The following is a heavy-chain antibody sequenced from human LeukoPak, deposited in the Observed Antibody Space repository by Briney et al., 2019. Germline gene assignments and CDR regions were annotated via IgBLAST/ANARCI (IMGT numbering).Heavy chain of an antibody. J-gene: IGHJ4*02. CDR1: GFTFSSYG. CDR3: AKDRSIKGPFDY. V-gene: IGHV3-30*02. CDR2: IRYDGSNK. Sequence: GGSLRLSCAASGFTFSSYGMHWVRQAPGKGLGWVAFIRYDGSNKYYADSVKGRFTISRDNSKNTLYLQMNSLRAEDTAVYYCAKDRSIKGPFDYWGQGTLVTVSS.